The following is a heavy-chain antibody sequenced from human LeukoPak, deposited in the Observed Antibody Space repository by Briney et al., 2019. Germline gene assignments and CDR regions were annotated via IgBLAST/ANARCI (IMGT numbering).Heavy chain of an antibody. CDR2: INWNGGST. CDR3: ARDYSGSYRYFDY. V-gene: IGHV3-20*04. CDR1: GFTFDDYG. Sequence: GGSLRLSCAASGFTFDDYGMSWVRQAPGKGLEWVSGINWNGGSTGYADSAKGRFTISRDNAKNSLYLQMNSLRAEDTALYYRARDYSGSYRYFDYWGQGTLVTVSS. D-gene: IGHD1-26*01. J-gene: IGHJ4*02.